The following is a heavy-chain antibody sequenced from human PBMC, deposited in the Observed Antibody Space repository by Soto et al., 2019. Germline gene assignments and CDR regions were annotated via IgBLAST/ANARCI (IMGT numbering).Heavy chain of an antibody. V-gene: IGHV4-4*02. CDR3: AREVNSSPARGPNWFDP. CDR1: GDSINNSHW. D-gene: IGHD6-13*01. J-gene: IGHJ5*02. CDR2: TYHSGTT. Sequence: PSETLSLTCAVSGDSINNSHWWSWVGQTPGKGLEWIGETYHSGTTNYNPSLKTRVTISIDKSKNQFSLKMNSVTAADTAVYYCAREVNSSPARGPNWFDPWGQGTLVTVSS.